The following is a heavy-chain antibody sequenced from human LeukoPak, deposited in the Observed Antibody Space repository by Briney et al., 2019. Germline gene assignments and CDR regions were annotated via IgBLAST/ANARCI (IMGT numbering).Heavy chain of an antibody. V-gene: IGHV4-59*08. J-gene: IGHJ3*01. CDR3: ARHENWGSSKGDSFHV. CDR1: GVSLSSYY. D-gene: IGHD7-27*01. Sequence: SETLSLTCTVSGVSLSSYYWIWIRQPPGKGLEWIGYVHYSGTTTYNPSLKSRVTISVDTPKTQFSLKLSSVTAADTAVYYCARHENWGSSKGDSFHVWGQGKMVTVSS. CDR2: VHYSGTT.